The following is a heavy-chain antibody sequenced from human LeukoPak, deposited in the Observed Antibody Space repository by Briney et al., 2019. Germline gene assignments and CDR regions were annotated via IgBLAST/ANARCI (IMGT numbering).Heavy chain of an antibody. CDR3: ARDRGGIDY. V-gene: IGHV1-18*01. J-gene: IGHJ4*02. CDR2: ISPYNGNT. Sequence: ASVKVSCKASGGTFSSYAISWVRQAPGQELEWMGWISPYNGNTNYAQNLQGRVTMTTDTSTSTAYMELRSLRSDDTAVYYCARDRGGIDYWGQGTLVTVSS. D-gene: IGHD3-10*01. CDR1: GGTFSSYA.